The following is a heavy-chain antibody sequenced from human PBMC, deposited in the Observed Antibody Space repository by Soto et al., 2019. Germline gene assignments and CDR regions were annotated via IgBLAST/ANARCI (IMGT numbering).Heavy chain of an antibody. Sequence: SETLSLTCIVSGGSVSSGSYYWSWIRQPPGKGLEWIGHIYHSGSTKYNPSLKSRVTISVDTSKNQFSLKLSSVTAADAAVYYCASTPYYDFWSGYFPFDYWGQGTLVTVSS. J-gene: IGHJ4*02. V-gene: IGHV4-61*01. CDR3: ASTPYYDFWSGYFPFDY. CDR1: GGSVSSGSYY. CDR2: IYHSGST. D-gene: IGHD3-3*01.